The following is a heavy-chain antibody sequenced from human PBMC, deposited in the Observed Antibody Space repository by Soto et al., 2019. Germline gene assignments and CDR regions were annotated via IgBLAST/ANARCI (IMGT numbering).Heavy chain of an antibody. J-gene: IGHJ4*02. Sequence: ASVKVSCKASGYTFTSYGISRVRQAPGQGLEWMGWISAYNGNTNYAQKLQGRVTMTTDTSTSTAYMELRSLRSDDTAVYYCASGYCTNGVCYYFDYWGQGTLVTVSS. CDR2: ISAYNGNT. D-gene: IGHD2-8*01. CDR3: ASGYCTNGVCYYFDY. V-gene: IGHV1-18*01. CDR1: GYTFTSYG.